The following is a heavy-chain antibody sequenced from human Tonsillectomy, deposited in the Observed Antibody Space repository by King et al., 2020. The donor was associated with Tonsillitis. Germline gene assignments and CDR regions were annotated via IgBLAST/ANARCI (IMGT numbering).Heavy chain of an antibody. Sequence: VQLVESGGGLVKPGGSLRLSCAASGFTFSSYSMNWVRQAPGKGLEWVSSISSSSSYIYYADSVKGRFTISRDNAKNSLYLQMNSLRAEDTAVYYCAGDRPDFWSGYSRVRYGMDVWGQGTTVTVSS. CDR2: ISSSSSYI. D-gene: IGHD3-3*01. CDR1: GFTFSSYS. V-gene: IGHV3-21*01. J-gene: IGHJ6*02. CDR3: AGDRPDFWSGYSRVRYGMDV.